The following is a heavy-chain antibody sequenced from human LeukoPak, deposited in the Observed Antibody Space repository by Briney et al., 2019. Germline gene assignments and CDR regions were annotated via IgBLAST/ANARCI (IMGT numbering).Heavy chain of an antibody. Sequence: GGTLRLSCAASGFTFSSYGMHWVRQAPGKGLEWVAIIWYDGSKKYYADSVKGRFTIARDNSKNTVYLQMNSLTAEDTAIYYCARSPGGFDYWGQGTLVIVSS. CDR2: IWYDGSKK. CDR1: GFTFSSYG. CDR3: ARSPGGFDY. J-gene: IGHJ4*02. D-gene: IGHD3-16*01. V-gene: IGHV3-33*08.